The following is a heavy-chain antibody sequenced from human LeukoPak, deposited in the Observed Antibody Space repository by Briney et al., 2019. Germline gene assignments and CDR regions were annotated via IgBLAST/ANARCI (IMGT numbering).Heavy chain of an antibody. CDR3: AREYSSGWYSAYYYYMDV. CDR1: GYTFTGYY. D-gene: IGHD6-19*01. J-gene: IGHJ6*03. Sequence: ASVKVSCKASGYTFTGYYMHWVRQAPGQGLEWMGWINPNSGGTNYAQKFQGRVTITRDTSISTACMELSRLTSDDTAVYYCAREYSSGWYSAYYYYMDVWGKGTTVTISS. CDR2: INPNSGGT. V-gene: IGHV1-2*02.